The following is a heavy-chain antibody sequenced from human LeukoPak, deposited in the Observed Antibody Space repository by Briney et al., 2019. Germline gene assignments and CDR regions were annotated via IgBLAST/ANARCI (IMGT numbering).Heavy chain of an antibody. CDR1: GDSVSSNSAA. Sequence: SQTLSLTCAISGDSVSSNSAAWNWTRQSPSRGLEWLGRTYYRSKWYNDYAVSVKSRITINPDTSKNQFSLQLNSVTPEDTAVYYCAREGSSGIAVAGTSGRWYELDYWGQGTLVTVSS. J-gene: IGHJ4*02. CDR2: TYYRSKWYN. D-gene: IGHD6-19*01. CDR3: AREGSSGIAVAGTSGRWYELDY. V-gene: IGHV6-1*01.